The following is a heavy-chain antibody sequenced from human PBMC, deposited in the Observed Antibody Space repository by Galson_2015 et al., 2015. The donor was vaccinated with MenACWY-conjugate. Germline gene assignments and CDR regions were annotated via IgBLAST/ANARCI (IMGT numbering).Heavy chain of an antibody. J-gene: IGHJ4*02. D-gene: IGHD6-13*01. Sequence: SLRLSCAASGFSVTSHFMGWVRQAPGKGLEWVALLYDDGTSRYADSAKGRFTISRDTLSNSLSLQMHGLRAEDTAMYFCTKIEQHPVGPHFDAGGQGSLFLVSS. CDR1: GFSVTSHF. CDR2: LYDDGTS. V-gene: IGHV3-53*01. CDR3: TKIEQHPVGPHFDA.